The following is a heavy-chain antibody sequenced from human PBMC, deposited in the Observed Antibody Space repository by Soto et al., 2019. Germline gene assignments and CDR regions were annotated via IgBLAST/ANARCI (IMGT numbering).Heavy chain of an antibody. V-gene: IGHV4-34*01. CDR3: ARGDKAGGYIWGSYRPNLIRCPLFDY. Sequence: SETLSLTCAVYGGSFSGYYWSWIRQPPGKGLEWIGEINHSGSTNYNPSLKSRVTISVDTSKNQFSLKLSSVTAADTAVYYCARGDKAGGYIWGSYRPNLIRCPLFDYWGQGTLVTVSS. CDR1: GGSFSGYY. D-gene: IGHD3-16*02. J-gene: IGHJ4*02. CDR2: INHSGST.